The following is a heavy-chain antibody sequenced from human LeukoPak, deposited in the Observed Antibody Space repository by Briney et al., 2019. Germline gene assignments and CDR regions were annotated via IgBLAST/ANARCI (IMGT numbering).Heavy chain of an antibody. CDR1: GFTFDDYA. Sequence: GGSLSLSCAASGFTFDDYAMHWVRQAPGKGLEWVSLISWDGGSTYYADSVKGRFTISRDNSKNSLYLQMNSLRAEDTALYYCAKGAYDWYMDVWGKGTTVTVSS. CDR2: ISWDGGST. D-gene: IGHD5-12*01. V-gene: IGHV3-43D*03. CDR3: AKGAYDWYMDV. J-gene: IGHJ6*03.